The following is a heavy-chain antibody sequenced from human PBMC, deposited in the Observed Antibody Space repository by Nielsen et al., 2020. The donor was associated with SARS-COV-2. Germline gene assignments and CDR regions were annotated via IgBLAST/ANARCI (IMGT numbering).Heavy chain of an antibody. CDR3: ARDLLGYYDGSGHHYYGMDV. Sequence: SETLSLTCSVSGGSTNNYYWSWIRQPPGKGLEWIGYIYSSGSTNYNPSLKSRVTISIDMSKRQFSLKLTSVSAADTAMYYCARDLLGYYDGSGHHYYGMDVWGQGTTVTVSS. CDR2: IYSSGST. J-gene: IGHJ6*02. CDR1: GGSTNNYY. V-gene: IGHV4-4*09. D-gene: IGHD3-22*01.